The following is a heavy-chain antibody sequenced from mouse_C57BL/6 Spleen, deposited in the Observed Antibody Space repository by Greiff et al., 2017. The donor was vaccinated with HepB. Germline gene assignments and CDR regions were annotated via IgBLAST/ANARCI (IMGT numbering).Heavy chain of an antibody. CDR2: ISNGGGST. V-gene: IGHV5-12*01. CDR3: ARHEGLRGGMDY. CDR1: GFTFSDYY. Sequence: EVQLVESGGGLVQPGGSLKLSCAASGFTFSDYYMYWVRQTPEKRLEWVAYISNGGGSTYYPDTVKGRFTISRDNAKNTLYLQMSRLKSEDTAMYDCARHEGLRGGMDYWGQGTSVTVSS. D-gene: IGHD2-2*01. J-gene: IGHJ4*01.